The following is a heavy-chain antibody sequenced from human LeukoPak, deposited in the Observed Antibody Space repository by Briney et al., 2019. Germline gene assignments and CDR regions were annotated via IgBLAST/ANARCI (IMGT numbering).Heavy chain of an antibody. CDR1: GFTFDDYA. Sequence: GGSLRLSCAASGFTFDDYAMHWVRQAPGKGLEWVSGISWNSGSIGYADSVKGRFTISRDNAKNSLYLQMNSLRAEDMALYYCAKSAGSYYDGSGTSIDYWGQGTLVTVSS. V-gene: IGHV3-9*03. CDR3: AKSAGSYYDGSGTSIDY. D-gene: IGHD3-22*01. J-gene: IGHJ4*02. CDR2: ISWNSGSI.